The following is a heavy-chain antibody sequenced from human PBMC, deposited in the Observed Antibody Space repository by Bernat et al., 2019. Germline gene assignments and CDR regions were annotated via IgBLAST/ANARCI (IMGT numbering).Heavy chain of an antibody. CDR3: ARGYCSSTSCYPYGMDV. CDR1: GYTFTGHY. V-gene: IGHV1-2*04. CDR2: INPNSGGT. Sequence: QVQLVQSGAEVKKPGASVKVSCKASGYTFTGHYMHWVRQAPGQGLEWMGWINPNSGGTNYAQKFQGWVTMTRDTSISTAYMELSRLRSDDTAVYYCARGYCSSTSCYPYGMDVWGQGTTVTVSS. D-gene: IGHD2-2*01. J-gene: IGHJ6*02.